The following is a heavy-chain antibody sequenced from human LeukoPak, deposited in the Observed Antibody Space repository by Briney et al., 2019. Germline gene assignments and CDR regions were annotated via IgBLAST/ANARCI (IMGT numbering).Heavy chain of an antibody. Sequence: ASVKVSCKASGYTFTSYYMHWVRQAPGQGLEWMGIINPSGGSTSYAQKFQGRVTMTTDTSTSTAYMELRSLRSDDTAVYYCARVAGYYYDKGGFDPWGQGTLVTVSS. J-gene: IGHJ5*02. D-gene: IGHD3-22*01. CDR1: GYTFTSYY. CDR2: INPSGGST. V-gene: IGHV1-46*01. CDR3: ARVAGYYYDKGGFDP.